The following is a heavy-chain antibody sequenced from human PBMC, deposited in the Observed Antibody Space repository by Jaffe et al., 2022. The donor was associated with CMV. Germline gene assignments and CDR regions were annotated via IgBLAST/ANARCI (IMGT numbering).Heavy chain of an antibody. Sequence: EVQVVASGGGLVQPGGSLRLSCAASGVTFGTYFMSWVRQAPGKGLEWISFISGSGGSTKYADSVKGRFTISRDNSKNTLYLQMNSLRVEDTAIYYCARGLWPDGGQGTLVTVSS. D-gene: IGHD5-18*01. CDR2: ISGSGGST. CDR3: ARGLWPD. V-gene: IGHV3-23*04. J-gene: IGHJ4*02. CDR1: GVTFGTYF.